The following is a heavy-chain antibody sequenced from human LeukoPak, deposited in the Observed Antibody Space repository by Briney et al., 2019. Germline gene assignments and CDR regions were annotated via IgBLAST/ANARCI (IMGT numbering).Heavy chain of an antibody. CDR1: GFTFSSYA. J-gene: IGHJ4*02. CDR2: ISGSGGST. D-gene: IGHD6-19*01. V-gene: IGHV3-23*01. CDR3: AKRRHGVVAGRYYFDY. Sequence: GGSLRLPCAASGFTFSSYAMSWVRQAPGKGLEWVSAISGSGGSTYYADSVKGRFTISRDNSKNTLYLQMNSLRAEDTAVYYCAKRRHGVVAGRYYFDYWGQGTLVTVSS.